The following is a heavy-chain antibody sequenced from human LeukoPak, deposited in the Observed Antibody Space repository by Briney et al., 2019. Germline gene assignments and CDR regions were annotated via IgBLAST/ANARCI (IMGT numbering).Heavy chain of an antibody. CDR1: GYTFTGYY. D-gene: IGHD1-7*01. CDR2: INPNSGGT. CDR3: ARDSSNWNYGASDFDY. V-gene: IGHV1-2*02. J-gene: IGHJ4*02. Sequence: ASVKVSCKASGYTFTGYYMHWVRQAPGQGLEWMGWINPNSGGTNYAQKFQGRVTMTRDTSISTAYMELSRLRSDDTAVYYCARDSSNWNYGASDFDYWGQGTLVTVSS.